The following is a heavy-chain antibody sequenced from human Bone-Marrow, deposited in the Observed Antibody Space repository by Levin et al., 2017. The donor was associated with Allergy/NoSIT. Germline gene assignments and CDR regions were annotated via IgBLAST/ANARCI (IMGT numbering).Heavy chain of an antibody. CDR3: ARGSRISPLYY. Sequence: PSETLSLTCAVSGYSINSGFYWGWIRQPPGKGLEWIASISHSGSVYYNTALKSRVTISVDTSKNQLSLNLKSVSAADTAVYYCARGSRISPLYYWGQGTLVTVSS. CDR2: ISHSGSV. CDR1: GYSINSGFY. V-gene: IGHV4-38-2*01. J-gene: IGHJ4*02. D-gene: IGHD1-26*01.